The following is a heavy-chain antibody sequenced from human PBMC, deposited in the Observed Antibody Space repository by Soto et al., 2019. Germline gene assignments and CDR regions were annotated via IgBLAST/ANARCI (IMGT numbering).Heavy chain of an antibody. CDR3: QKGLARDGYTRGLP. CDR1: GFALSRYG. D-gene: IGHD5-12*01. V-gene: IGHV3-30*18. CDR2: ISYDGTKK. Sequence: PGASLRASCAASGFALSRYGMHWVRQAPGKGLEWVAVISYDGTKKDYTESVNGRFTISRDSSKNTLYLQVNSLRAEDTAVYYCQKGLARDGYTRGLPWVQCTLATVSS. J-gene: IGHJ1*01.